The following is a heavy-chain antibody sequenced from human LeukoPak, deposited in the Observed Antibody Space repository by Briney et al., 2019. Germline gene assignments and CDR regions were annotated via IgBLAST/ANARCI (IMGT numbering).Heavy chain of an antibody. V-gene: IGHV4-39*07. CDR3: ARDSYCTNGVCYFDY. J-gene: IGHJ4*02. Sequence: SETLSLTCTVSGDSISSSSYYWGWIRQPPGKGLEWIGSIYYRGSTYYNPSLKSRVTMSVDTSKNQFSLKLSSVTAADTAVYYCARDSYCTNGVCYFDYWGQGTLVTVSS. CDR1: GDSISSSSYY. CDR2: IYYRGST. D-gene: IGHD2-8*01.